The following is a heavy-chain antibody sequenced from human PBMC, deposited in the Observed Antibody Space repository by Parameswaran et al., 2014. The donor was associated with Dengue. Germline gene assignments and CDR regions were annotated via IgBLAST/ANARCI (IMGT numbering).Heavy chain of an antibody. D-gene: IGHD6-19*01. CDR3: ARMSGSSGWYGTGGDDSDI. V-gene: IGHV5-51*01. CDR2: IYPGDSDT. J-gene: IGHJ3*02. Sequence: VRQAPGKGLEWMGIIYPGDSDTRYSPSFQGQVTISVDKSISTSHLQWSSLKASDTAIYYCARMSGSSGWYGTGGDDSDIWGQGTVVTVSS.